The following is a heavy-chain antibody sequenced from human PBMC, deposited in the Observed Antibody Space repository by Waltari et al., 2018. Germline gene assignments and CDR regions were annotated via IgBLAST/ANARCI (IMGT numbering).Heavy chain of an antibody. J-gene: IGHJ4*02. CDR3: AKDSAYDYVWGSCNY. Sequence: QVQLQESGPGLVKPSETLSLTCAVSGYSISSGYYWGWIRQPPGKGLEWIGSIDHSGSTYYNPSLKSRVTISVDTSKNQFSLKLSSVTAADTAVYYCAKDSAYDYVWGSCNYWGQGTLVTVSS. D-gene: IGHD3-16*01. V-gene: IGHV4-38-2*02. CDR2: IDHSGST. CDR1: GYSISSGYY.